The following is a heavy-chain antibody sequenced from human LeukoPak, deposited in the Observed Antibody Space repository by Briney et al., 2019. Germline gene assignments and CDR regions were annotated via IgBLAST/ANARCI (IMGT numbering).Heavy chain of an antibody. CDR1: GYSISSGHY. D-gene: IGHD6-6*01. J-gene: IGHJ4*02. CDR3: AREGYSSSSGIIDY. CDR2: IYHSVTT. V-gene: IGHV4-38-2*02. Sequence: SETLSLTCIVSGYSISSGHYWGWIRQPPGKGLEWIGSIYHSVTTYYNPSLKSRVTISVDTSKNQFSLKLSSVTAADTAVYYCAREGYSSSSGIIDYWGQGTLVTVSS.